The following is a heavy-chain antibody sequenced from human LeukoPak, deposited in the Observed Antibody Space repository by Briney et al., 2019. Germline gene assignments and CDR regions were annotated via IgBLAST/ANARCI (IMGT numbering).Heavy chain of an antibody. CDR1: GLPIADFA. V-gene: IGHV3-43*02. CDR2: ISGDGVST. Sequence: GGSLRLSCVASGLPIADFAMHWVRQAPGKGLEWVSLISGDGVSTFYTDSVKGRFSISRDNSKNSLYLEMNSLRTEDAAMYYCAKESGKFDYWGQGTLVAVSS. J-gene: IGHJ4*02. CDR3: AKESGKFDY.